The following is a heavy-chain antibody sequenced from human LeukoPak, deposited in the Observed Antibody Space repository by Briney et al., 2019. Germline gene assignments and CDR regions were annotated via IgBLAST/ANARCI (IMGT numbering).Heavy chain of an antibody. V-gene: IGHV4-34*01. J-gene: IGHJ5*02. Sequence: SETLSLTCAVYGGSFSGYYWSWIRQPPGKGLEWIGEINHSGSTNYNPSLKSRVTISVDTSKNQFSLKLSSVTAADTAVYYCARVLLGSSGYYYDVNNWFDPWGQGTLVTVSS. CDR2: INHSGST. D-gene: IGHD3-22*01. CDR1: GGSFSGYY. CDR3: ARVLLGSSGYYYDVNNWFDP.